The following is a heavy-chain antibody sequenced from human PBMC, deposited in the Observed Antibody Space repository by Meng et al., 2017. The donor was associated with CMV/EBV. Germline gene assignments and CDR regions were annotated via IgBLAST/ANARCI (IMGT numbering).Heavy chain of an antibody. CDR2: ISSSCSTI. V-gene: IGHV3-48*03. D-gene: IGHD2-2*01. J-gene: IGHJ5*02. CDR1: GFTFSSYE. Sequence: GESLKISCAASGFTFSSYEMNWVRQAPGKGLEWVSYISSSCSTIYYADSVKGRFTISRDNAKNSLYLQMNSLRAEDTAVYYCAGLIGYCSSTSCSDPWGQGTMVTVSS. CDR3: AGLIGYCSSTSCSDP.